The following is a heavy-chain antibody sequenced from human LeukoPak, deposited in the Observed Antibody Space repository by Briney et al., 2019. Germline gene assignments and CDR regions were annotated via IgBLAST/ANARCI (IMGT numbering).Heavy chain of an antibody. D-gene: IGHD4-11*01. Sequence: ASVKVSCKASGYTFTSYGISWVRQAPGQGLEWMGWISAYNGNTNYAQKLQGGVTMTTDTSTSTAYMELRSLRSDDTAVYYCARDSGITVTTWNWFDPWGQGTLVTVSS. CDR1: GYTFTSYG. CDR2: ISAYNGNT. V-gene: IGHV1-18*01. CDR3: ARDSGITVTTWNWFDP. J-gene: IGHJ5*02.